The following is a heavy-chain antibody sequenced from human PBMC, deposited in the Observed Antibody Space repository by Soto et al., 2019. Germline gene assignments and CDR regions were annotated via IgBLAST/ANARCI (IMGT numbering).Heavy chain of an antibody. V-gene: IGHV3-23*01. D-gene: IGHD6-19*01. CDR3: AKARFRDSSMFLLDY. CDR1: GFTFSSYA. CDR2: ISGSGGST. J-gene: IGHJ4*02. Sequence: GGSLRLSCAASGFTFSSYAMSWVRRAPGKGLEWVSAISGSGGSTYYADSVKGRFTISRDNSKNTLYLQMNSLRAEDTAVYYCAKARFRDSSMFLLDYWGQGTLVTVSS.